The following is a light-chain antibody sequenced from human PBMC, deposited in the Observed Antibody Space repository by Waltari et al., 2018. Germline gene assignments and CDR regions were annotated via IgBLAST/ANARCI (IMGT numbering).Light chain of an antibody. J-gene: IGLJ2*01. CDR3: QATDSRV. V-gene: IGLV3-25*03. CDR1: DLPNQY. Sequence: FQLTQSPSVSVSPGQTARITCSGSDLPNQYSYWYQQKPGQAPVLIIFKDIEMPSGIPERFSASRSGTVVTLTINGVLAEDEADYYCQATDSRVFGGGTKLTV. CDR2: KDI.